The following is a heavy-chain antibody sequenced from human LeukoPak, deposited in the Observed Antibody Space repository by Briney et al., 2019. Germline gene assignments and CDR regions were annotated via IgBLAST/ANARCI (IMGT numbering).Heavy chain of an antibody. D-gene: IGHD2-15*01. CDR1: GFTFSSSW. J-gene: IGHJ4*02. V-gene: IGHV3-7*04. CDR3: ARGGGTFNY. Sequence: PGGSLRLFCAASGFTFSSSWMSWVRQAPGKGLEWVATIKQDGSEKYYVDSVKGRFTISRDNAKNSLYLQMNSLRAEDTAVYYCARGGGTFNYWGQGTLVAVSS. CDR2: IKQDGSEK.